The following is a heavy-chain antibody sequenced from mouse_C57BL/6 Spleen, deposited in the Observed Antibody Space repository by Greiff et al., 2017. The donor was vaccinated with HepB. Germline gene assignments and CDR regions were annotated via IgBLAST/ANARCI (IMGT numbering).Heavy chain of an antibody. CDR1: GYSITSGYY. D-gene: IGHD2-4*01. Sequence: DVKLQESGPGLVKPSQSLSLTCSVTGYSITSGYYWNWIRQFPGNKLEWMGYISYDGSNNYNPSLKNRISITRDTSKNQFFLKLNSVTTEDTATYYCATVYDYDEAWFAYWGQGTLVTVSA. J-gene: IGHJ3*01. CDR2: ISYDGSN. V-gene: IGHV3-6*01. CDR3: ATVYDYDEAWFAY.